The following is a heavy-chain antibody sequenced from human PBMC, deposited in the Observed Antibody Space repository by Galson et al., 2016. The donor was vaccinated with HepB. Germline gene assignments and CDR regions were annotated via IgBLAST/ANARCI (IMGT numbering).Heavy chain of an antibody. D-gene: IGHD3-22*01. Sequence: SVKVSCKASGYTFNNNYLHWVRQAPGQGLEWMGTINPRGGTTKYAQKLQGRVTMTRDTSTSTVYMELSGLRSEDTAVYYCARGASSPYNYDSRGFYCGAFEFWGQGTMVTVSS. V-gene: IGHV1-46*02. J-gene: IGHJ3*01. CDR3: ARGASSPYNYDSRGFYCGAFEF. CDR2: INPRGGTT. CDR1: GYTFNNNY.